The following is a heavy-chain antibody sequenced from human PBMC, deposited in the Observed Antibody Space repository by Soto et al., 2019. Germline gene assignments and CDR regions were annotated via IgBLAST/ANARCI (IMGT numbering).Heavy chain of an antibody. CDR3: VKGNQLLRYYFEF. D-gene: IGHD2-15*01. V-gene: IGHV3-64D*06. J-gene: IGHJ4*02. Sequence: PGGSLRLSCSVSGFTFSNYAMHWVRQAPGEGLEYVSGITSDGDSTYHADSVKGRFIISRDNSKNTLYLQMSSLRLEDTAICYCVKGNQLLRYYFEFWGQGTLVTVSS. CDR2: ITSDGDST. CDR1: GFTFSNYA.